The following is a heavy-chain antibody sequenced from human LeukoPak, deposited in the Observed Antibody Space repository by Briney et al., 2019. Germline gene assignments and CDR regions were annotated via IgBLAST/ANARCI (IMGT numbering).Heavy chain of an antibody. J-gene: IGHJ6*03. Sequence: ASVKVSCKASGYTFTGYYMHWVRQAPGQGLEWMGWINPNSGGTNYAQKFQGRVTMTRDTSISTAYMELSSLRSEDTAVYYCARAGDYAYYYYMDVWGKGTTVTISS. D-gene: IGHD7-27*01. CDR1: GYTFTGYY. V-gene: IGHV1-2*02. CDR3: ARAGDYAYYYYMDV. CDR2: INPNSGGT.